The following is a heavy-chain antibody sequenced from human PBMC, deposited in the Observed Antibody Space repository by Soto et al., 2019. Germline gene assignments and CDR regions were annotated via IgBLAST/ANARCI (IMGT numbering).Heavy chain of an antibody. J-gene: IGHJ6*02. CDR3: ARADYYDSSGYSPTDGMDV. CDR2: VSTNGAT. Sequence: SETLSLTCTVPDDFISSYYWNWIRQPAGKGLEWIGRVSTNGATNYNPSLESRVTMSVDTSKNQFSLKLTSVTAADTAVYFCARADYYDSSGYSPTDGMDVWGQGTTVTVSS. CDR1: DDFISSYY. V-gene: IGHV4-4*07. D-gene: IGHD3-22*01.